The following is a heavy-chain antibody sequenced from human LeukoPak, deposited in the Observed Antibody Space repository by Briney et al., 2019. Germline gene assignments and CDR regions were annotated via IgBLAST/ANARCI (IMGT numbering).Heavy chain of an antibody. CDR1: GFTFSSYA. V-gene: IGHV3-23*01. D-gene: IGHD6-13*01. CDR3: AKRIAAAGTDGMDV. Sequence: GGSLRLSCAASGFTFSSYAMSWVRQAPGKGLEWVSAISGSGGSTYYADSVKGRFTISRDNSKNTLYLQMSSLRAEDTAVYYCAKRIAAAGTDGMDVWGQGTTVTVSS. J-gene: IGHJ6*02. CDR2: ISGSGGST.